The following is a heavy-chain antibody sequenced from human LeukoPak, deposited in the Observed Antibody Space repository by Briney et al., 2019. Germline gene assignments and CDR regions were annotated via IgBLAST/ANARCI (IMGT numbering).Heavy chain of an antibody. V-gene: IGHV1-69*04. CDR1: GGTFSSYA. Sequence: SVKVSCKASGGTFSSYAISWVRQAPGQGREWMGRIIPILGIANYAQKCQGRVTITADKSTSTAYMELSSLRSEDTAVYYCARDQSTVTAPVYDYWGQGTLVTVSS. CDR3: ARDQSTVTAPVYDY. D-gene: IGHD4-11*01. J-gene: IGHJ4*02. CDR2: IIPILGIA.